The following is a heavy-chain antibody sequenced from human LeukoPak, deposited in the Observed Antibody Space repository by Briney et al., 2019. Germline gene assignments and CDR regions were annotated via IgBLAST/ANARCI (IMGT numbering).Heavy chain of an antibody. CDR3: ASHSDYGDYTTMRY. CDR2: ISYDGSNK. CDR1: GFTFSSYA. Sequence: PGKSLRLSCAASGFTFSSYAMHWVRQAPGKGLEWVAVISYDGSNKYYADSVKGRFTISRDNSKNTLYLQMNSLRAEDTAVYYCASHSDYGDYTTMRYWGQGTLVTVSS. D-gene: IGHD4-17*01. V-gene: IGHV3-30-3*01. J-gene: IGHJ4*02.